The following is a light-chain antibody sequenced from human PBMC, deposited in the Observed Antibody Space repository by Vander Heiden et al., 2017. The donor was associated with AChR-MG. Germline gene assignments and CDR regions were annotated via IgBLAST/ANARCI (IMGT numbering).Light chain of an antibody. CDR3: QQTDSIPLT. CDR1: QSINSY. Sequence: DIQMTQSPSSLSASVGDRVTITCRASQSINSYLNWYQQKPGKAPKLLIYAASSLRSGVPSRFSGSGSGTDFTLTISSRQPEDFATYYCQQTDSIPLTFGGGAKVEIK. CDR2: AAS. V-gene: IGKV1-39*01. J-gene: IGKJ4*01.